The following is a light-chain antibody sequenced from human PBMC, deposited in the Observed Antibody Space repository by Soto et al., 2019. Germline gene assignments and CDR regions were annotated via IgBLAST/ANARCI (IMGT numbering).Light chain of an antibody. CDR1: SGSVASNY. Sequence: LTQPHSVSESPGKTVTISCTRSSGSVASNYVQWYQHLPGTAPKLLIYDNNKRPSGIPDRFSGSQSGTSATLGITGLQTGDEADYYCGTWDSSLSAVFGGGTKLTVL. CDR2: DNN. V-gene: IGLV1-51*01. J-gene: IGLJ2*01. CDR3: GTWDSSLSAV.